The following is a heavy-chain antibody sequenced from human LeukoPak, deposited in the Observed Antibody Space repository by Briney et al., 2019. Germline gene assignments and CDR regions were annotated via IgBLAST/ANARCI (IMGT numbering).Heavy chain of an antibody. CDR2: IYTSGST. CDR1: GGSISTSSYY. J-gene: IGHJ6*03. CDR3: ARAGYFDSKGYYMDV. Sequence: SETLSLTCTVSGGSISTSSYYWGWIRQPAGKGLEWIGRIYTSGSTNYNPSLKSRVTISVDTSKNQFSLKLSSVTAADTAVYYCARAGYFDSKGYYMDVWGKGTTVTISS. D-gene: IGHD3-9*01. V-gene: IGHV4-61*02.